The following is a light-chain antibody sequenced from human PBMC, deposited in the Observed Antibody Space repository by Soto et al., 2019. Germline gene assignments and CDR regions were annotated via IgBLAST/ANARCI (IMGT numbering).Light chain of an antibody. V-gene: IGLV2-14*01. CDR2: DVT. J-gene: IGLJ1*01. CDR3: SPYTSSSTLYV. Sequence: QSALTQPASVSGSPGQSITISCTGTSSDVGDNNYVSWYQQHPGKAPKLMIYDVTHRPSGISNRFSGSKSGNTASLTISGLQAEDEADYYCSPYTSSSTLYVFGTGTKHTVL. CDR1: SSDVGDNNY.